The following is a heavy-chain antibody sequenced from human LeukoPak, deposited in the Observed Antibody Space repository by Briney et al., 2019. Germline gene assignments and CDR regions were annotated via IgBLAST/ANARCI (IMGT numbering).Heavy chain of an antibody. CDR3: ARGRGVVVAAAYYFDY. J-gene: IGHJ4*02. D-gene: IGHD2-15*01. Sequence: GSLRLSCAASGFTFSSYAMSWIRQPPGKGLEWIGEINHSGSTNYNPSLKSRVTISVDTSKNQFSLKLSSVTAADTAVYYCARGRGVVVAAAYYFDYWGQGTLVTVSS. V-gene: IGHV4-34*01. CDR2: INHSGST. CDR1: GFTFSSYA.